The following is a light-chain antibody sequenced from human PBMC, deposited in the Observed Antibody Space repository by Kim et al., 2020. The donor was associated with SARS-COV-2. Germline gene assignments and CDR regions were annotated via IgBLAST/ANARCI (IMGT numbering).Light chain of an antibody. J-gene: IGKJ4*01. CDR1: QDITTS. V-gene: IGKV1-33*01. CDR2: DAS. CDR3: QQYDNLPLT. Sequence: DIQMTQSPSSLSASVGDKVTITCQASQDITTSLNWYQQEPGKAPKFLIYDASNLEAGVTSRFSGSGSGTDFKFIISSLQPEDIATYYCQQYDNLPLTFGGGTKVEIK.